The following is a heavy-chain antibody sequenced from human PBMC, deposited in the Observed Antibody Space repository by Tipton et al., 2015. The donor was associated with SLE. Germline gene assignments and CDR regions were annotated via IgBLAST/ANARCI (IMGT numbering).Heavy chain of an antibody. Sequence: GLVKPSETLSLTCTVSGYSISNNYYWGWIRQPPGKGLTWIGNIYHSGNTHYSPSLRSRVTISIDTSKNQFSLRLTSVTAADTAVYYCARHFYNIGWNHFDNWGPGTLVTVSS. CDR2: IYHSGNT. D-gene: IGHD6-19*01. V-gene: IGHV4-38-2*02. J-gene: IGHJ4*02. CDR1: GYSISNNYY. CDR3: ARHFYNIGWNHFDN.